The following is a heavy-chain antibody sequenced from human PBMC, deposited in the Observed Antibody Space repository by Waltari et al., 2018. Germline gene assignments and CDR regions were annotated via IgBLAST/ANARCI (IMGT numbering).Heavy chain of an antibody. V-gene: IGHV1-2*06. D-gene: IGHD3-3*01. CDR1: GYIFTTFG. J-gene: IGHJ4*02. Sequence: QVQLVQSGAEVKKSGASVKVSCTTSGYIFTTFGIHWVRSPPGQGLEWMGRINPNSGDTIYAQRFQGRVTMTGDTSITTAYMELTGLRSDDTAVYYCARSGGGTTTFGVAEWGQGSLVTVSS. CDR2: INPNSGDT. CDR3: ARSGGGTTTFGVAE.